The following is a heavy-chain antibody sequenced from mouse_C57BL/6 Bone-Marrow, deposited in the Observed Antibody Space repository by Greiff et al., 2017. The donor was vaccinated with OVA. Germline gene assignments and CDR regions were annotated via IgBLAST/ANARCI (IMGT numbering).Heavy chain of an antibody. CDR1: GFTFSSYA. V-gene: IGHV5-9-1*02. CDR2: ISSGGDYI. Sequence: EVQLVESGEGLVKPGGSLKLSCAASGFTFSSYAMSWVRQTPEKRLEWVAYISSGGDYIYYAATVKGRFTISRDNARNTLYLQMSSLKSEDTAMYYCTRGDWDVAWFAYWGQGTLVTVSA. D-gene: IGHD4-1*01. CDR3: TRGDWDVAWFAY. J-gene: IGHJ3*01.